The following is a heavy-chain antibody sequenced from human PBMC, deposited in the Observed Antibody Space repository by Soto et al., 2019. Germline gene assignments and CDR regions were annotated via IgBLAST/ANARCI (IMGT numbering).Heavy chain of an antibody. J-gene: IGHJ4*02. Sequence: QVQLQESGPGLVKPSQTLSLTCTVSGGSISSGGYYWSWIRQHPGKGLEWIGYIYYSGSTYYNPSLKSRVTISVDTSKNQFPLKLSSVTAADTAVYYCARDGGSIVGATGIDYWGQGTLVTVSS. CDR2: IYYSGST. V-gene: IGHV4-31*03. CDR1: GGSISSGGYY. CDR3: ARDGGSIVGATGIDY. D-gene: IGHD1-26*01.